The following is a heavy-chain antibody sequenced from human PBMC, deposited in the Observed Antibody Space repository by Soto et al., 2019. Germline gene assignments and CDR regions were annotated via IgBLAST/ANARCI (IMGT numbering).Heavy chain of an antibody. Sequence: PGESLKISCKGSGYSFTSYWISWVRQMPGKGLEWMGRIDPSDSYTNYSPSFQGHVTISADKSISTAYLQWSSLKASDTAMYYCARAEYLASSIQKNWFDPWGQGTLVTVSS. V-gene: IGHV5-10-1*01. J-gene: IGHJ5*02. CDR3: ARAEYLASSIQKNWFDP. CDR2: IDPSDSYT. CDR1: GYSFTSYW. D-gene: IGHD6-13*01.